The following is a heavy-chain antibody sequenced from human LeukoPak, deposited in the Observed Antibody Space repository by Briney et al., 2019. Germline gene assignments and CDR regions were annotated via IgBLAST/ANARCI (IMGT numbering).Heavy chain of an antibody. CDR1: GGSISSSSYY. CDR2: IYYSGST. J-gene: IGHJ5*02. V-gene: IGHV4-39*07. D-gene: IGHD3-10*01. Sequence: PSETLSLTCTVSGGSISSSSYYWGWIRQPPGKGLKWIGSIYYSGSTNYKPSLKSRVTISVDTSKNQFSLKLNSVTAADTAVYYCARGGYYGSGNDFRFDPWGQGTLVTVSS. CDR3: ARGGYYGSGNDFRFDP.